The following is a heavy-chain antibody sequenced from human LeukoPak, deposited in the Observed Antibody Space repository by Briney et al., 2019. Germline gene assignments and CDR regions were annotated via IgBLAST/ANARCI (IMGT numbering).Heavy chain of an antibody. D-gene: IGHD3-9*01. V-gene: IGHV1-69*06. J-gene: IGHJ4*02. CDR2: IIPIFGTA. Sequence: ASVKVSCKASGGTFSSYAISWVRQAPGQGLEWMGGIIPIFGTANCAQKFQGRVTITADKSTSTAYMELSSLRSEDTAVYYCARAPPSYDILTGYPPGDYWGQGTLVTVSS. CDR1: GGTFSSYA. CDR3: ARAPPSYDILTGYPPGDY.